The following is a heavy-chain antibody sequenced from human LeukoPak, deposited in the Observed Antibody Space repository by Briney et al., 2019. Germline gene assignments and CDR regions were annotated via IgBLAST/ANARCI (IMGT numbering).Heavy chain of an antibody. CDR1: GFTFSSYG. J-gene: IGHJ3*02. CDR3: ARIYDFWSGYPVDDAFDI. Sequence: GGSLRLSCAASGFTFSSYGMHWVRQAPGKGLEWVAFIRYDGSNKYYADSVKGRFTISRDNSKNTLYLQMNSLRAEDTAVYYCARIYDFWSGYPVDDAFDIWGQGTMVTVSS. V-gene: IGHV3-30*02. D-gene: IGHD3-3*01. CDR2: IRYDGSNK.